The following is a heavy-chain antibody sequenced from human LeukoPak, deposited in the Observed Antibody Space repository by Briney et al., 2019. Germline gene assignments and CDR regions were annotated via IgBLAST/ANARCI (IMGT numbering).Heavy chain of an antibody. CDR2: IYPSGST. CDR3: ARGRDRHDGSYSYYFDY. D-gene: IGHD1-26*01. J-gene: IGHJ4*02. Sequence: SQTLSLTCTVSGGSFSSGDYYWSWIRQHPGKGLEWIAYIYPSGSTYYTPSLKSRITISLDTSKNQFSLRLSSVTAADTAVYYCARGRDRHDGSYSYYFDYWGQGTLVTVSS. V-gene: IGHV4-31*03. CDR1: GGSFSSGDYY.